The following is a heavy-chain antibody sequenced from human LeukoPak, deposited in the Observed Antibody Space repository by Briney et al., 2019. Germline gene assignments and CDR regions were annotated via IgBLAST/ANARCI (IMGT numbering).Heavy chain of an antibody. J-gene: IGHJ4*02. Sequence: GGSLRLSCAASGFTFSSYWMSWVRQAPGKGLEWVASVKQDGSEKYYVDSVKGRFTISRDNAKNSLFLQMSSLRAEDSAVYYCARGPYSSSWYAYWGQGTLVTVSS. V-gene: IGHV3-7*01. CDR1: GFTFSSYW. D-gene: IGHD6-13*01. CDR2: VKQDGSEK. CDR3: ARGPYSSSWYAY.